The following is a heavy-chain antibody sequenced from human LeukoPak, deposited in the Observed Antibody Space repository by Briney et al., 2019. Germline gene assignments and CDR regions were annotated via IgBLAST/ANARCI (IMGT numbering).Heavy chain of an antibody. J-gene: IGHJ1*01. CDR1: GFTFSSYG. V-gene: IGHV3-30*02. D-gene: IGHD1-14*01. Sequence: GGSLRLSCAASGFTFSSYGMHWVRQAPGKGLEWVAFIRYDGSNKYYADSVKGRFTISRDNSKNTLYLQMNSLRAEDTAVYYCARPGEVSEHFQHWGQGTLVTVSS. CDR3: ARPGEVSEHFQH. CDR2: IRYDGSNK.